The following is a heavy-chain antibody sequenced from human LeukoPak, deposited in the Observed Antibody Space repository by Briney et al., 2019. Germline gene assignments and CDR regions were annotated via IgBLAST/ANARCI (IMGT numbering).Heavy chain of an antibody. CDR3: ARRWPHSSGYYLFDY. CDR2: IIPIFGTT. J-gene: IGHJ4*02. V-gene: IGHV1-69*05. Sequence: SVKVSCKASGGTFSSHGFSWVRQAPGQGLEWMGGIIPIFGTTNYAQKFRGRVTITTDDSTSTGYMELSSLRSEDTAVYYCARRWPHSSGYYLFDYWGQGTLVTVSS. D-gene: IGHD3-22*01. CDR1: GGTFSSHG.